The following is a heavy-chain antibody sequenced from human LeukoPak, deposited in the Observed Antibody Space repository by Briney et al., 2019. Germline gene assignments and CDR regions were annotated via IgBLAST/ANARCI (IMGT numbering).Heavy chain of an antibody. V-gene: IGHV4-39*07. J-gene: IGHJ4*02. CDR3: ARDDSGGNSVY. D-gene: IGHD4-23*01. CDR1: GGSFSSSSYY. Sequence: TSETLSLTCAASGGSFSSSSYYWGWIRQPPGKGLEWIGSIYYSGSTYYNPSLKSRVTISVDTSKNQFSLMLSSVTAADTAVYYGARDDSGGNSVYWGQGTLVTVSS. CDR2: IYYSGST.